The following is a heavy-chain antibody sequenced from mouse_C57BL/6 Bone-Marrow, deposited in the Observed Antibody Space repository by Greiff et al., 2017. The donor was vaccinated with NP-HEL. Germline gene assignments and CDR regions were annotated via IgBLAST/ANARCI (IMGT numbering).Heavy chain of an antibody. J-gene: IGHJ3*01. CDR3: ARKENFYYGSSLAY. V-gene: IGHV1-4*01. Sequence: QVQLQQSGAELARPGASVKMSCKASGYTFTSYTMHWVKQRPGQGLEWIGYINPSSGYTKYNQKFKDKATLTADKSSSTAYMQLSSLTSEDSAVYYCARKENFYYGSSLAYWGQGTLVTVSA. CDR2: INPSSGYT. D-gene: IGHD1-1*01. CDR1: GYTFTSYT.